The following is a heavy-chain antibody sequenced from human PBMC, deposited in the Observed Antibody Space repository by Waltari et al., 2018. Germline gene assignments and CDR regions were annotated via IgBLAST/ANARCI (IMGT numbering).Heavy chain of an antibody. CDR3: VGWNDPINS. Sequence: EAQLVQSGGGLVQPGGSLTPPCAASGFPLSRFWMTWIRQAPGQGLQWVAHIGPDGSDKYYVDSVKGRFTISRDNAENSLLLQMSSLRVEDTALYYCVGWNDPINSWGQGTLVAVSS. D-gene: IGHD1-1*01. CDR2: IGPDGSDK. V-gene: IGHV3-7*01. CDR1: GFPLSRFW. J-gene: IGHJ4*02.